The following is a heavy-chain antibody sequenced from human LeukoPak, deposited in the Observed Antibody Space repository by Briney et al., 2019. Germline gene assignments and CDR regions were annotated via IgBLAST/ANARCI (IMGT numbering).Heavy chain of an antibody. CDR3: ARHVDY. CDR1: GTSISSYY. J-gene: IGHJ4*02. CDR2: IFCSGGT. Sequence: PSETLSLTYSVSGTSISSYYWSWIRQPPGKGLEWLGCIFCSGGTNYNPSLKSRITISVDTSKNQFSLKLSSVTAADTAVYYCARHVDYWGQGTLVTVSS. V-gene: IGHV4-59*08.